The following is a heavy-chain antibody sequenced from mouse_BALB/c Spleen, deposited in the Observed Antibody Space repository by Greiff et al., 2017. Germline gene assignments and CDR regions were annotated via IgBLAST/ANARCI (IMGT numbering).Heavy chain of an antibody. J-gene: IGHJ2*01. D-gene: IGHD2-4*01. Sequence: DVMLVESGPSLVKPSQTLSLTCSVTGDSITSGYWNWIRKFPGNKLEYMGYISYSGSTYYNPSLKSRISITRDTSKNQYYLQLNSVTTEDTATYYCARSIYYDYDGYYFDYWGQGTTLTVAS. CDR2: ISYSGST. CDR1: GDSITSGY. V-gene: IGHV3-8*02. CDR3: ARSIYYDYDGYYFDY.